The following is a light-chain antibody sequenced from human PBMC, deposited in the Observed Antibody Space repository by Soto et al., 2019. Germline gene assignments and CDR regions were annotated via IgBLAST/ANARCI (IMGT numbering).Light chain of an antibody. V-gene: IGKV3-20*01. CDR3: QQYGSSPFT. Sequence: DIVLTQSPGTLSLSPGERATLSCRASQSVNRNLAWYQQKPGQAPRLLIYGASSRATGIPDRFSGSGSGTDFTLTIRRLGPEDSAVYYCQQYGSSPFTFGPGTKVDIK. CDR2: GAS. CDR1: QSVNRN. J-gene: IGKJ3*01.